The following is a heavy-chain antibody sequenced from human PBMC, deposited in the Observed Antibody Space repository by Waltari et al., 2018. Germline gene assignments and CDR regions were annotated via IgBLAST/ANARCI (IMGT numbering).Heavy chain of an antibody. CDR2: VNRDGSRT. J-gene: IGHJ5*02. Sequence: EAQVVESGGTFVQPGGSLRRSCTASGFPFSPYLMHWVRQSPGKWLAWVSGVNRDGSRTTYADPVKGRFTISRDNARNTVHLEMNTLTVEDTALYYCGTLEAVASWGQGPQVTVSS. CDR3: GTLEAVAS. V-gene: IGHV3-74*03. CDR1: GFPFSPYL.